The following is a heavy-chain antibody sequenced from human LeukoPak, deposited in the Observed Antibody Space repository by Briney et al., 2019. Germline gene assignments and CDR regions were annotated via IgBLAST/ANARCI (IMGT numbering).Heavy chain of an antibody. V-gene: IGHV3-30*18. D-gene: IGHD3-22*01. CDR3: AKLSVTMIAVAYYLDY. CDR2: ISYDGHGA. CDR1: GFTFSDYG. Sequence: GGSLRLSCAASGFTFSDYGMHWVRQAPGKGLEWVAVISYDGHGAFYGDSVKGRFTISRDNSKSTLYLQMNALRTEDAAVYYCAKLSVTMIAVAYYLDYWGQGTLLTVSS. J-gene: IGHJ4*02.